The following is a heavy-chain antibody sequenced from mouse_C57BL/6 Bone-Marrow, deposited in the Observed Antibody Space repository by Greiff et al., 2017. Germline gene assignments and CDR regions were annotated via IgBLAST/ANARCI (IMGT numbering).Heavy chain of an antibody. V-gene: IGHV1-55*01. J-gene: IGHJ2*01. D-gene: IGHD2-3*01. CDR2: IYPGSGST. CDR1: GYTFTSYW. Sequence: QVQLQQPGAELVKPGASVKMSCKASGYTFTSYWITWVKQRPGQGLEWIGDIYPGSGSTNYNEKFKSKATLTVDTSSSTAYMQLSSLTSEDSAVYYCARRDGYYVYFDDWGEGTTLTVSS. CDR3: ARRDGYYVYFDD.